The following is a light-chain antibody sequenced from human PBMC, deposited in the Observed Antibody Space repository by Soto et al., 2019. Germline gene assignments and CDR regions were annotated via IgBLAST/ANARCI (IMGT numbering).Light chain of an antibody. CDR1: QSVLFSSNNKNY. CDR2: WAS. V-gene: IGKV4-1*01. J-gene: IGKJ5*01. Sequence: DIVMTQSPDSLAVSLGERATINCKSSQSVLFSSNNKNYLAWYQQKPGQPPKLLIYWASTRASGVPNRFSGSGSGTDFTLTISSLQAEDVAVYYCQQSYSSPITFGHGTRLEMK. CDR3: QQSYSSPIT.